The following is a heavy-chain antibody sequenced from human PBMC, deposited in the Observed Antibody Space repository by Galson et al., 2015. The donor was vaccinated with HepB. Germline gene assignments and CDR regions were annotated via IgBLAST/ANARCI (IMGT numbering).Heavy chain of an antibody. CDR3: ARESYYYDSSGYYPIDY. CDR1: GYTFTSYG. Sequence: QSGAEVKKPGASVKVSCKASGYTFTSYGISWVRQAPGQGLEWMGWISAYNGNTNYAQKLQGRVTMTTDTSTSTAYMELRSLRSDDTAVYYCARESYYYDSSGYYPIDYWGQGTLVTVSS. J-gene: IGHJ4*02. V-gene: IGHV1-18*04. D-gene: IGHD3-22*01. CDR2: ISAYNGNT.